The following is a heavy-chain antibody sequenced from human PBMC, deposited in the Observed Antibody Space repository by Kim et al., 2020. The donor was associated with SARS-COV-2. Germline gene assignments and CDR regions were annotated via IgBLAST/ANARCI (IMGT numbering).Heavy chain of an antibody. CDR3: AREGDGYNFPYYYGMDV. V-gene: IGHV3-7*01. D-gene: IGHD5-12*01. J-gene: IGHJ6*02. CDR2: IKQDGSEK. Sequence: GGSLRLSCAASGFTFSSYCMSWVRQAPGKGLEWVANIKQDGSEKYYADSVKGRFTISRDNSKNSLYLQMNSLRAEDTAVYYCAREGDGYNFPYYYGMDVWGRGTTVAVSS. CDR1: GFTFSSYC.